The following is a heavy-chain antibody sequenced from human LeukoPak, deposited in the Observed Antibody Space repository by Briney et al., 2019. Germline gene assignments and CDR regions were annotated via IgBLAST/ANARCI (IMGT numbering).Heavy chain of an antibody. CDR2: ISSSSSYI. V-gene: IGHV3-21*01. CDR1: GFTFSSYS. Sequence: GGSLRLSCAASGFTFSSYSMNWVRQAPGKGLEWVSSISSSSSYIYYADSVKGRFTISRDNAKNSLYMQMNSLRAEDTAVYYCAKSGTRYFDYWGQGTLVTVSS. D-gene: IGHD3-10*01. CDR3: AKSGTRYFDY. J-gene: IGHJ4*02.